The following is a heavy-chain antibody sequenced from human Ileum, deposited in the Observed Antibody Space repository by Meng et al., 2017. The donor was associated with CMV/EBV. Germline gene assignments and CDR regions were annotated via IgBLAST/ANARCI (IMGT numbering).Heavy chain of an antibody. CDR3: ARGSFAAYYYDSSGYTIDY. J-gene: IGHJ4*02. D-gene: IGHD3-22*01. CDR1: GYTFTSYD. CDR2: MNPNSGNT. Sequence: ASVKVSCKASGYTFTSYDINWVRQATGQGLEWMGWMNPNSGNTGYAQKFQGRVTMTRNTSISTAYMELSSLRSEDTAVYYCARGSFAAYYYDSSGYTIDYWGQGTLVTGSS. V-gene: IGHV1-8*01.